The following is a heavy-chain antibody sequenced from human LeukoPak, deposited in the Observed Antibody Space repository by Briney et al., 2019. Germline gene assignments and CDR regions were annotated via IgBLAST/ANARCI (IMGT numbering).Heavy chain of an antibody. CDR3: ARSMYYYGSGSYRFYYYYYMDV. V-gene: IGHV4-39*01. D-gene: IGHD3-10*01. Sequence: SETLSLTCTVSGGSISSSSYYWGWIRQPPGKGLEWIGSIYYSGSTYYNPSLKSRVTISVDTSKNQFSLKLSSVTAADTAVYYCARSMYYYGSGSYRFYYYYYMDVWGKGTTVTISS. J-gene: IGHJ6*03. CDR1: GGSISSSSYY. CDR2: IYYSGST.